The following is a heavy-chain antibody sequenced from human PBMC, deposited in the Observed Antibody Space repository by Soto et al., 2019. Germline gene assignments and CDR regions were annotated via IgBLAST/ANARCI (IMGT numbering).Heavy chain of an antibody. J-gene: IGHJ4*02. V-gene: IGHV3-53*01. CDR2: IYSGGST. Sequence: GGSLRLSCAASGFTVSSNYMSWVRQAPGKGLEWVSVIYSGGSTYYADSVKGRFTISRDNSKNTLYLQMNSLRAEDTAVYYCARGSRLVGATGADRGYYFDYWGQGTLVTVSS. CDR1: GFTVSSNY. CDR3: ARGSRLVGATGADRGYYFDY. D-gene: IGHD1-26*01.